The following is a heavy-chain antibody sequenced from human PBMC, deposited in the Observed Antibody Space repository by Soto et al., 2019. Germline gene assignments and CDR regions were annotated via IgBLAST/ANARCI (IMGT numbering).Heavy chain of an antibody. J-gene: IGHJ4*02. CDR2: TSWNSGSI. Sequence: GGSLRLSCAASGFTFDDYAMHWVRQAPGKGLEWVSSTSWNSGSIAYADSVKGRFTISRDNAKNSLYLQMSSLRVEDTAVYHCVRSSRWTGAYWGQGILVTVSS. CDR3: VRSSRWTGAY. CDR1: GFTFDDYA. V-gene: IGHV3-9*01.